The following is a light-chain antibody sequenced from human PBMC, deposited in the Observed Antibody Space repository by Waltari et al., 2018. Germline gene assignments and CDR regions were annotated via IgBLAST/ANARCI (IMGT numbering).Light chain of an antibody. CDR1: SSDVGANNY. CDR2: DVS. V-gene: IGLV2-14*03. J-gene: IGLJ3*02. Sequence: QSALTQPASVSGSPGQSITISCSGTSSDVGANNYVTWYQQHPGKAPNLLIYDVSMRPSGVSDRLSGSKSGNAASLTISGLQAEDEGDDYCSSYTTMTSWVFGGGTKLTVL. CDR3: SSYTTMTSWV.